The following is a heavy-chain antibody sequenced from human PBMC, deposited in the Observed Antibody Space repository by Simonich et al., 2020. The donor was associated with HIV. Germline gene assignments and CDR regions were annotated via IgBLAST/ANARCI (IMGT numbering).Heavy chain of an antibody. CDR1: GGSFSGYY. D-gene: IGHD4-17*01. Sequence: QVQLQQWGAGLLKPSETLSLTCAVYGGSFSGYYWSWIRQPPGKGLEWIGEKNHSGSTNYNPSLKSRVTISVDTSKNQFSLKLSSVTAADTAVYYCARRHPTTVTTPYFDYWGQGTLVTVSS. CDR3: ARRHPTTVTTPYFDY. J-gene: IGHJ4*02. V-gene: IGHV4-34*01. CDR2: KNHSGST.